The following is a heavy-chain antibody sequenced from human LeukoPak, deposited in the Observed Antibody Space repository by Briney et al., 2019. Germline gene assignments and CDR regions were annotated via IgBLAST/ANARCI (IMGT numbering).Heavy chain of an antibody. CDR2: IRQDGSEK. J-gene: IGHJ4*02. D-gene: IGHD7-27*01. CDR1: GFTFSSYW. Sequence: GGSLRLSCAASGFTFSSYWMSWVRQAPVKGLEWVASIRQDGSEKHYVDSVKGRFTISRDNAKNSLSLEMNSLRAEDTALYYCARPHWGFDSWGQGTLVTVSS. CDR3: ARPHWGFDS. V-gene: IGHV3-7*01.